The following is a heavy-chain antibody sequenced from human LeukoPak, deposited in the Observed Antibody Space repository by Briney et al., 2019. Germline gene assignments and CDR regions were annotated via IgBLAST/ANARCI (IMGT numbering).Heavy chain of an antibody. D-gene: IGHD1-1*01. Sequence: GGSLRLSCAASGFTFSSYWMHWVRQAPGKGLVWVSRINSDGSSTSYADSVKGRFTISRDNAKNTLYLQMNSLRAEDTAVYYCARDDDNTIGYYYYGMDVWGQGTTVTVSS. CDR2: INSDGSST. CDR3: ARDDDNTIGYYYYGMDV. V-gene: IGHV3-74*01. CDR1: GFTFSSYW. J-gene: IGHJ6*02.